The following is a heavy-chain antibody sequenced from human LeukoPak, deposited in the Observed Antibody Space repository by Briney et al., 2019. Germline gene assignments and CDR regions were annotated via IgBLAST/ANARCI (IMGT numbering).Heavy chain of an antibody. CDR2: MFYSGST. D-gene: IGHD3-10*01. V-gene: IGHV4-59*12. CDR1: DDSISTYY. J-gene: IGHJ4*02. Sequence: PSETLSLTCTVSDDSISTYYWSWIRQPPGKGLEWVGYMFYSGSTNYNPSLKSRVTISVDTSKNQFSLKLSSVTAADTAVYYCARDLSRAYALGTYYNPEGLGYWGQGTLVTVSS. CDR3: ARDLSRAYALGTYYNPEGLGY.